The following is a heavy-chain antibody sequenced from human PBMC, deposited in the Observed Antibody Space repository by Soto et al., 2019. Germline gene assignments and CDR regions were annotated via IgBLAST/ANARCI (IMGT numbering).Heavy chain of an antibody. Sequence: SETLSLTCTVSDGSVSSYYWSWIRQPPGKGLEFIGYISYIGNTKYNPSLKNRVTMFMDTSKNKSSLRLTSVTAADTAVYYCVRREAVAGSQFDFWGQGTLVTVSS. CDR2: ISYIGNT. CDR3: VRREAVAGSQFDF. D-gene: IGHD6-19*01. J-gene: IGHJ4*02. V-gene: IGHV4-59*02. CDR1: DGSVSSYY.